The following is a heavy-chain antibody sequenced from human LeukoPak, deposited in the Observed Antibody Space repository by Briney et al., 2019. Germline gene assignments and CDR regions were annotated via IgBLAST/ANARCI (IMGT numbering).Heavy chain of an antibody. Sequence: GGSLRLSCAASGFTFSSYAMHWVRQAPGKGLEWVAVISYDGSNKYYADSVKGRFTISRDNAKNSLYLQMNSLRAEDTAVYYCAREGSRVSKCQDYWGQGTLVTVSS. V-gene: IGHV3-30*04. CDR1: GFTFSSYA. CDR3: AREGSRVSKCQDY. CDR2: ISYDGSNK. D-gene: IGHD2-8*01. J-gene: IGHJ4*02.